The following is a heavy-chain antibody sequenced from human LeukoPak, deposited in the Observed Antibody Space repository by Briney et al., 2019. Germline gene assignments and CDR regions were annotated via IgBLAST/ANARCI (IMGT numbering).Heavy chain of an antibody. J-gene: IGHJ3*02. CDR1: GFTFSSYS. CDR3: ARDCYGCDALHM. V-gene: IGHV3-21*01. CDR2: ISSSSSYI. D-gene: IGHD2-15*01. Sequence: GGSLRLSCAASGFTFSSYSMNWVRQAPGKGQEWGSSISSSSSYIYYADSVKGRFTISRDNAKNSLYLQMNSLRAEDTAVYYCARDCYGCDALHMWGEGTMATVSS.